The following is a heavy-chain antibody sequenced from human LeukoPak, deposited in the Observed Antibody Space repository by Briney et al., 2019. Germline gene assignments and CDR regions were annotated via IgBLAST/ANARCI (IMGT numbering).Heavy chain of an antibody. Sequence: PSETLSLTCTVSGGSISSYYWSWIRQPPGKGLEWIGYIYYSGSTNYNPSLKSRVTISVDTSKNQFSLKLSSVTAADTAVYYCAKTIDYGDYPDYMDVWGKGTTVTISS. CDR3: AKTIDYGDYPDYMDV. CDR2: IYYSGST. CDR1: GGSISSYY. D-gene: IGHD4-17*01. J-gene: IGHJ6*03. V-gene: IGHV4-59*01.